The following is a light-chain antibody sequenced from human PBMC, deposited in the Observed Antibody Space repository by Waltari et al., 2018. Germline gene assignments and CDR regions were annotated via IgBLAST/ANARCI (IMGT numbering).Light chain of an antibody. CDR3: QQLNSFPYN. J-gene: IGKJ2*01. Sequence: DIQLTQSPSFASASVGYRVSITCRASQDIVGYLAWYQQKPGKAPNLLIYEASTLQSGVPSRFSGSGSGTKFTLRISSLQPEDFATYYCQQLNSFPYNFGQGTKLEI. V-gene: IGKV1-9*01. CDR2: EAS. CDR1: QDIVGY.